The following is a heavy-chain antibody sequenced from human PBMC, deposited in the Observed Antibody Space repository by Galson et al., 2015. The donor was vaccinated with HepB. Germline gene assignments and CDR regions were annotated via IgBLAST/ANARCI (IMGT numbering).Heavy chain of an antibody. J-gene: IGHJ4*02. CDR3: ARGGPIVVVPAATKSLDY. Sequence: SVKVSCKASGYTFTSYAMHWVRQAPGQRLEWMGWINAGNGNTKYSQKFQGRVTITRDTSASTAYMELSSLRSEDTAVYYCARGGPIVVVPAATKSLDYWGQGTLVT. CDR2: INAGNGNT. D-gene: IGHD2-2*01. CDR1: GYTFTSYA. V-gene: IGHV1-3*01.